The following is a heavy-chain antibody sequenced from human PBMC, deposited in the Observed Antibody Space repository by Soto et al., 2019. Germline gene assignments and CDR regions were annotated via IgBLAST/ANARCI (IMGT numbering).Heavy chain of an antibody. V-gene: IGHV3-21*01. J-gene: IGHJ3*02. CDR1: GFTFSSYS. CDR3: ARDVQDTDAFDI. CDR2: ISSSSSYI. Sequence: GGSLRLSCAASGFTFSSYSMNWVRQAPGKGLEWVSSISSSSSYIYYADSVKGRFTISRDNAKNSLYLQMNSLRAEDTAVYYCARDVQDTDAFDIWGQGTMVTVSS.